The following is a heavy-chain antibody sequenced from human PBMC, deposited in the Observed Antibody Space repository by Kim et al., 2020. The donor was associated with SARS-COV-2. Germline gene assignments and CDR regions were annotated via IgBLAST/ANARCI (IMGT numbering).Heavy chain of an antibody. Sequence: SETLSLTCTVSGGSISSYYWSWIRQPPGKGLEWIGYIYYSGSTNYNPSLKSRVTISVDTSKNQFSLKLSSVTAADTAVYYCARGWADYGDSNWFDPWGQGTLVTVSS. V-gene: IGHV4-59*13. CDR3: ARGWADYGDSNWFDP. D-gene: IGHD4-17*01. CDR2: IYYSGST. J-gene: IGHJ5*02. CDR1: GGSISSYY.